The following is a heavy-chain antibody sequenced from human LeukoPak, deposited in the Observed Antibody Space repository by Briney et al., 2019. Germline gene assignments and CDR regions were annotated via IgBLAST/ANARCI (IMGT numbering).Heavy chain of an antibody. D-gene: IGHD5-18*01. CDR3: AKGRQLWGKNAFDI. CDR2: ISWNSGSI. Sequence: GGSLRLSCAASGFTFDDYAMHWVRQAPGKGLEWVSGISWNSGSIGYADSVKGRFTISRDNAKNSLYLQMNSLRAEDTALYYCAKGRQLWGKNAFDIWGQGTMVTVSS. J-gene: IGHJ3*02. CDR1: GFTFDDYA. V-gene: IGHV3-9*01.